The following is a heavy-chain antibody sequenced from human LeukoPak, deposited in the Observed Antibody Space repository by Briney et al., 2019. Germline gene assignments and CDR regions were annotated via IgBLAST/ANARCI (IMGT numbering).Heavy chain of an antibody. Sequence: PGGSLGLSCAASVFIFSMYAITAVCQAPGKGLEWVSSISSSGNSPYYADSVKVRFIISIDNSKNTVSLEMSSLTVEDTAVYYCGKDREGDPAMKVAAWGQGSLVAVSS. J-gene: IGHJ5*02. D-gene: IGHD5-18*01. V-gene: IGHV3-23*01. CDR1: VFIFSMYA. CDR3: GKDREGDPAMKVAA. CDR2: ISSSGNSP.